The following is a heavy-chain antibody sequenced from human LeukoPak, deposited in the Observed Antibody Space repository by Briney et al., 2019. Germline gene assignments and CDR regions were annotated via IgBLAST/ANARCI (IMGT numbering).Heavy chain of an antibody. D-gene: IGHD5-18*01. CDR2: ISSSGSTI. Sequence: GGSLRLSCAASGLTFSNYAMSWVRQAPGKGLEWVSYISSSGSTIYYADSVKGRFTISRDNAKNSLYLQMNSLRAEDTAVYYCARWVTAMVTGYFDYWGQGTLVTVSS. V-gene: IGHV3-11*01. CDR1: GLTFSNYA. CDR3: ARWVTAMVTGYFDY. J-gene: IGHJ4*02.